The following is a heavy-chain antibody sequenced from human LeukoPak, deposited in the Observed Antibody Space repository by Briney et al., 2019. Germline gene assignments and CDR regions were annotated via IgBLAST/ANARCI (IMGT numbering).Heavy chain of an antibody. Sequence: ASVKVSCKASGYTFTGYYMRWVRQAPGQGLEWMGWINPNSGGTNYAQKFQGRVTMTRDTSISTAYMELSRLRSDDTAVYYCATGWELRGGIDYWGQGTLVTVSS. CDR1: GYTFTGYY. V-gene: IGHV1-2*02. J-gene: IGHJ4*02. D-gene: IGHD1-26*01. CDR3: ATGWELRGGIDY. CDR2: INPNSGGT.